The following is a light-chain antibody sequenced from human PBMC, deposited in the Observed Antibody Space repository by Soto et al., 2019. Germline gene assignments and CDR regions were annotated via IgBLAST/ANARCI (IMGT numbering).Light chain of an antibody. J-gene: IGLJ2*01. Sequence: QSALTQPRSVSGSPGQSVTISCAGTSNDVGAYNYVSWYQQHPGKAPKVMIYDVNKRPSGVPDRFSGSKSGNTASLTVSGLQAEDEGDYYCSSHAGGQNVVFGGGTKLTVL. CDR1: SNDVGAYNY. CDR3: SSHAGGQNVV. CDR2: DVN. V-gene: IGLV2-11*01.